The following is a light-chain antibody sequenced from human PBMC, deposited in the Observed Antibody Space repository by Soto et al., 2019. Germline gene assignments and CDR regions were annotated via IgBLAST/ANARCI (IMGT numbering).Light chain of an antibody. CDR3: QQSVTTPS. J-gene: IGKJ5*01. CDR1: QSISSY. V-gene: IGKV1-39*01. Sequence: DIQMNQSRSSLSASVGDRVAITCRASQSISSYLNWYQQNPATVPKLLIYATSNLQSGVPSRFSGRDFGTDFTLTISSLQPEHFATYYCQQSVTTPSLGQGTLLE. CDR2: ATS.